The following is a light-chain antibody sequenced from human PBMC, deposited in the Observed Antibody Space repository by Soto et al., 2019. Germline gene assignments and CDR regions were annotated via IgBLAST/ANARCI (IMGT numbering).Light chain of an antibody. CDR3: GSYTSTTTLV. V-gene: IGLV2-14*01. CDR1: SSDVGFYNY. J-gene: IGLJ2*01. CDR2: EVN. Sequence: QSVLTQPASVSGSPGQSITISCTGTSSDVGFYNYVSWYQQHPGKAPKLMIYEVNNRPSGVSDRFSGSKSGNTASLTISGLQAEDEADFYCGSYTSTTTLVFGGGTKVTVL.